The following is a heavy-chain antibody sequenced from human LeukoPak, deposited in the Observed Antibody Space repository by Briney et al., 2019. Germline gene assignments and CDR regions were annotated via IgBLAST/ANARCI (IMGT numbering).Heavy chain of an antibody. Sequence: SETLSLTCTVSGGTISSGGYYWSWIRQPPGKGLEWIGYIYHSGSTYYNPSLKSRVTISVDRSKNQFSLKLSSVTAADTAVYYCARVPGSGSYYKGSFDYWGQGTLVTVSS. J-gene: IGHJ4*02. D-gene: IGHD3-10*01. CDR1: GGTISSGGYY. CDR3: ARVPGSGSYYKGSFDY. CDR2: IYHSGST. V-gene: IGHV4-30-2*01.